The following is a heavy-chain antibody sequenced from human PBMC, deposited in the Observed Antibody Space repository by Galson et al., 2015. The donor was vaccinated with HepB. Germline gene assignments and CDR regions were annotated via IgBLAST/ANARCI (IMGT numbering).Heavy chain of an antibody. Sequence: PALVKPTQTLTLTCTFSGFSLSTSGVGVGWIRQPPGKALEWLALIYWDGDKRYHPSLKSRLTITKDTSKNQVVLTMTNMDPVDTATYYCAHITTATDAFDIWGQGTMVTVSS. D-gene: IGHD4-17*01. CDR2: IYWDGDK. CDR1: GFSLSTSGVG. J-gene: IGHJ3*02. CDR3: AHITTATDAFDI. V-gene: IGHV2-5*02.